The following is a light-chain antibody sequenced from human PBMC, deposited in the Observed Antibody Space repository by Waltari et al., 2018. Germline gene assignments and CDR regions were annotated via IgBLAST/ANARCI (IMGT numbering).Light chain of an antibody. CDR2: YDS. CDR1: NIGRKS. J-gene: IGLJ3*02. V-gene: IGLV3-21*04. CDR3: QVWDDVTDSGV. Sequence: YVLTQPPSVSVDPGKTARLTWGGDNIGRKSVNWYQQKPGQATVLVMFYDSDRPSEIPERFSGSNSGNTATLTISWVEAGDEADYHCQVWDDVTDSGVFGGGTKLTVL.